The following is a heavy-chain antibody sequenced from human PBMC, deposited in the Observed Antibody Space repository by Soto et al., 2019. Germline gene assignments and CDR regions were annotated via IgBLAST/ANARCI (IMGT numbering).Heavy chain of an antibody. CDR1: GGSITNHY. CDR3: ARESYSGGLLSFDL. CDR2: AYSTGIT. Sequence: QVHLQESGPGLVKPSETLSLTCTVSGGSITNHYWSWIRQPAGKELEWIGRAYSTGITNYKPSLRSQVSIALDTSEMQFSLQLTAVTAADMALYYCARESYSGGLLSFDLRGSGTLISVSP. V-gene: IGHV4-4*07. D-gene: IGHD6-19*01. J-gene: IGHJ2*01.